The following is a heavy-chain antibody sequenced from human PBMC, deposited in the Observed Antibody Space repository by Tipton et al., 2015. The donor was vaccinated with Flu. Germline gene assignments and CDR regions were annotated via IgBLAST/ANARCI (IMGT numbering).Heavy chain of an antibody. V-gene: IGHV4-59*11. CDR1: GGSISSHY. J-gene: IGHJ5*02. CDR3: ATLQAPPGPPS. CDR2: IYYSGSI. D-gene: IGHD6-13*01. Sequence: TLSLTCTVSGGSISSHYWSWIRQPPGKGLEWIGYIYYSGSISYNPSLKSRVTISVDTSKNQFSLKLTSVTAADTAVYYCATLQAPPGPPSWGQGTLVTVSS.